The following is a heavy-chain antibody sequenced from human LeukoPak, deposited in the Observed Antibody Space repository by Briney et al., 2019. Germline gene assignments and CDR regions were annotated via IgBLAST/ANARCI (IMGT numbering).Heavy chain of an antibody. CDR2: ISSTTSTM. Sequence: PGGSLRLSCAASGFIFRDYYMAWIRHSAGKGLEWLSSISSTTSTMYYSDSVRGRFTISRDNARKSLYLQMDSLTVEDTAVYFCARTRYYYDPFDFWGQGTVVTVS. D-gene: IGHD3-22*01. V-gene: IGHV3-11*04. J-gene: IGHJ4*02. CDR1: GFIFRDYY. CDR3: ARTRYYYDPFDF.